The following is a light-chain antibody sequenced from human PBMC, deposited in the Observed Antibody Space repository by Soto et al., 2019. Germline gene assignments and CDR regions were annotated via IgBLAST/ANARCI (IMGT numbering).Light chain of an antibody. Sequence: EIVLTQSPGTLSLSPGERATLSCRASQSLSNNIYLVWYQQKPGQAPRLLIYGASTRATGIPARFSGSGSGTEFTLTISSLQSEDFALYYCQQYNNWPPITFGQGTRWRI. CDR3: QQYNNWPPIT. J-gene: IGKJ5*01. V-gene: IGKV3-15*01. CDR2: GAS. CDR1: QSLSNN.